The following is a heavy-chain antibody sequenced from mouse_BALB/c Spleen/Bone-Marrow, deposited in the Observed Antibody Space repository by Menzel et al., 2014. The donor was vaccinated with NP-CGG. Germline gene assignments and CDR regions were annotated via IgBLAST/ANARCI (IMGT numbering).Heavy chain of an antibody. D-gene: IGHD2-2*01. J-gene: IGHJ3*01. CDR2: IDPANGNT. Sequence: VQPQQSGAELVKPGASVKLSCTASGFNIKDTYMHWVKQRPEQGLEWIGRIDPANGNTKYDPKFQGKATITADTSSNTAYLQLSSLTSEDTAVYYCARNYGYGKSFAYWGQGTLVTVSA. V-gene: IGHV14-3*02. CDR3: ARNYGYGKSFAY. CDR1: GFNIKDTY.